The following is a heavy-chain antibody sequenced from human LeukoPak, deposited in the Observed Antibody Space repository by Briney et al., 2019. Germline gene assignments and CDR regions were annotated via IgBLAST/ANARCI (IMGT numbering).Heavy chain of an antibody. CDR2: TYYRSKWYN. CDR1: GDSVSSNSAA. J-gene: IGHJ5*01. Sequence: SQTLSLTCAISGDSVSSNSAAWNWIRQSPSRGLEWLGRTYYRSKWYNDYALSLRGRITISPDTSKHHFSLQLNSVTPEDTAVYYCARGAAGARGDWFDSWAREPWSPSPQ. CDR3: ARGAAGARGDWFDS. D-gene: IGHD1-26*01. V-gene: IGHV6-1*01.